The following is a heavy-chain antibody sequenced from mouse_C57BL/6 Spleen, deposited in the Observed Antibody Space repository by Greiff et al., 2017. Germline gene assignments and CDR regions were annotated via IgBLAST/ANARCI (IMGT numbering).Heavy chain of an antibody. Sequence: QVQLQQSGAELMKPGASVKLSCKATGYTFTSYWMHWVKQRPGQGLEWIGEIDPSDSYTNYNQKFKGKSTLTVDKSSSTAYMQLSSLTSEDSAVYYCARSSRDGYPFAYWGQGTLVTVSA. CDR1: GYTFTSYW. D-gene: IGHD2-3*01. J-gene: IGHJ3*01. CDR2: IDPSDSYT. CDR3: ARSSRDGYPFAY. V-gene: IGHV1-69*01.